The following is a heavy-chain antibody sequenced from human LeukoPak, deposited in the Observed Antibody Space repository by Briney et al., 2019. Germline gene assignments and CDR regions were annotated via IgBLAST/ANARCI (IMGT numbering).Heavy chain of an antibody. J-gene: IGHJ4*02. V-gene: IGHV1-69*01. Sequence: ASVQVSCKASGGTFSSYAISWVRQAPGQGLEWMGGIIPIFGTANYAQKFQGRVTITADESTSTAYMELSSLRSEDTAVYYCAIIAVAGTEDYWGQGTLVTVSS. CDR3: AIIAVAGTEDY. CDR1: GGTFSSYA. D-gene: IGHD6-19*01. CDR2: IIPIFGTA.